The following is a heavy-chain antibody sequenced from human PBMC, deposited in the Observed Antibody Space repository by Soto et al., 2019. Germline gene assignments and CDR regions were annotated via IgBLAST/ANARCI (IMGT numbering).Heavy chain of an antibody. D-gene: IGHD5-18*01. CDR1: GFTFSSYA. V-gene: IGHV3-23*01. Sequence: EVQLLESGGGLVQPGGSLRLSCAASGFTFSSYAMSWVRQAPGKGLEWVSAISGSGGSTYYADSVKGRFTISRDNSKNTLYLQMNSLRAEDTAVYYCAKGQGGVYSYVERGYFDLWGRGTLVTVSS. J-gene: IGHJ2*01. CDR2: ISGSGGST. CDR3: AKGQGGVYSYVERGYFDL.